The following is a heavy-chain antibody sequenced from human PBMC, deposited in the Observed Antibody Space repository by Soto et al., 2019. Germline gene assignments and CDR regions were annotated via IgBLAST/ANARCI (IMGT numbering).Heavy chain of an antibody. D-gene: IGHD2-2*01. CDR3: AREAIVLVPADNYYYYYGMDV. J-gene: IGHJ6*02. CDR2: INAGNGNT. CDR1: GYTFTTYA. V-gene: IGHV1-3*01. Sequence: KVSCKASGYTFTTYAMDWVRQAPGQRLEWMGWINAGNGNTKYSQKFQGRVTITRDTSASTAYMELSSLRSEDTAVYYCAREAIVLVPADNYYYYYGMDVWGQGTTVTVSS.